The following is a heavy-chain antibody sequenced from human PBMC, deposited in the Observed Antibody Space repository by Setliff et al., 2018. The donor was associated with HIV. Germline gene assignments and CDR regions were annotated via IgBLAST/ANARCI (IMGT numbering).Heavy chain of an antibody. CDR2: IYPGDSDT. V-gene: IGHV5-51*01. J-gene: IGHJ4*02. CDR1: GYSFSSYW. Sequence: GESLTLSCKGSGYSFSSYWIGWVRQMPGKGLEWMGIIYPGDSDTRYSPSIQGQVTISADKSINTAYLQWSSLQASDTAIYFCTRQTREAPYYFDYWGQGTLVTVSS. CDR3: TRQTREAPYYFDY.